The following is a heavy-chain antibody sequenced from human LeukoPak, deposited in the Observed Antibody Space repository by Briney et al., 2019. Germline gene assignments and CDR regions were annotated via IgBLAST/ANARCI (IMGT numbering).Heavy chain of an antibody. CDR3: ARTTVTKLMWGSWFDP. J-gene: IGHJ5*02. CDR1: GYTFTSYG. D-gene: IGHD4-17*01. CDR2: ISAYNGNT. V-gene: IGHV1-18*01. Sequence: ASVKVSCKASGYTFTSYGISWVRQAPGQGLEWMLWISAYNGNTNYAQKLQGRVTMTTDTSTSTAYMELRSLRSDDTAVYYCARTTVTKLMWGSWFDPWGQGTLVTVSS.